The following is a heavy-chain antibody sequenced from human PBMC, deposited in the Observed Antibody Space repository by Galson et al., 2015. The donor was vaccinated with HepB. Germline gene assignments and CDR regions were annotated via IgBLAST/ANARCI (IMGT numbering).Heavy chain of an antibody. D-gene: IGHD2-2*01. CDR1: GFTVSSYA. Sequence: SLRLSCAAPGFTVSSYAMNWVRQAPGKGLEWVGLIRSKTYGETTDYAASVKGRFTISRDDSKSIAYLQMNSLKTEDTAVYYCSRGGLGYCRSTSCSYYFDYWGQGTLVTVSS. J-gene: IGHJ4*02. CDR3: SRGGLGYCRSTSCSYYFDY. CDR2: IRSKTYGETT. V-gene: IGHV3-49*04.